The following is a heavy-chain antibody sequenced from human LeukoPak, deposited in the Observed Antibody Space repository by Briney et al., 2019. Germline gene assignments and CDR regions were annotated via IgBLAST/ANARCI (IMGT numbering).Heavy chain of an antibody. J-gene: IGHJ4*02. CDR1: GFIFNNYA. CDR3: AKDNRRHYTSGPNPDSLH. Sequence: GGSLRLSCAGSGFIFNNYAVHWVRQPPGKGLEWVSGISWNSGSIDYADSVKGRFTISRDNAKNSLYLQMNSLRVEDTAFYYCAKDNRRHYTSGPNPDSLHWGQGALVTVSS. D-gene: IGHD6-19*01. CDR2: ISWNSGSI. V-gene: IGHV3-9*01.